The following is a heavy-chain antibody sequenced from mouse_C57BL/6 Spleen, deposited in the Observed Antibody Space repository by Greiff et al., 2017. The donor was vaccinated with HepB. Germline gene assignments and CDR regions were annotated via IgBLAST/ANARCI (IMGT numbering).Heavy chain of an antibody. CDR2: IYPGDGDT. D-gene: IGHD2-4*01. J-gene: IGHJ4*01. Sequence: VKLMESGPELVKPGASVKISCKASGYEFSSSWMNWVKQRPGKGLEWIGRIYPGDGDTNYNGKFKGKATLTADKSSSTAYMQLSSLTSEDSAVYFCARDDYDVDYAMDYWGQGTSVTVSS. V-gene: IGHV1-82*01. CDR3: ARDDYDVDYAMDY. CDR1: GYEFSSSW.